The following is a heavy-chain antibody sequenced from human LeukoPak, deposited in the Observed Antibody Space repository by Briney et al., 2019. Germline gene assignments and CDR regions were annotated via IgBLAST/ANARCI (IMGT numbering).Heavy chain of an antibody. CDR2: IYSGGST. J-gene: IGHJ4*02. CDR1: GFTVSNSY. CDR3: AKGDITMIPD. Sequence: GGSLRLPXAASGFTVSNSYMSWVRQAPGKGLEWVSVIYSGGSTYYADSVKGRFTISRDNSKNTLYLQMNSLRAEDTAVYYCAKGDITMIPDWGQGTLVTVSS. D-gene: IGHD3-22*01. V-gene: IGHV3-53*01.